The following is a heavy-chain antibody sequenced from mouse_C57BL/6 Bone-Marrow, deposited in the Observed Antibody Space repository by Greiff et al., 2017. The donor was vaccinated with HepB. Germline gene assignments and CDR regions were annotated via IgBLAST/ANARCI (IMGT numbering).Heavy chain of an antibody. CDR3: ARRDYGSGYWFAY. Sequence: QVQLKESGAELVRPGTSVKVSCKASGYSFTNYLIEWVKQRPGQGLEWIGVINPGSGGTNYNEKFKGKATLTADKSSSTAYMQLSSLTSEDSAVYFCARRDYGSGYWFAYWGQGTLVTVSA. V-gene: IGHV1-54*01. D-gene: IGHD1-1*01. CDR1: GYSFTNYL. CDR2: INPGSGGT. J-gene: IGHJ3*01.